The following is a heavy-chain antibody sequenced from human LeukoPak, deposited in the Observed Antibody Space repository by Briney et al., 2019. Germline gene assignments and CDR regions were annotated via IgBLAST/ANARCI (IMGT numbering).Heavy chain of an antibody. J-gene: IGHJ3*02. CDR3: TFSSYGDHVGVDAFDI. D-gene: IGHD4-17*01. V-gene: IGHV3-74*01. Sequence: GGSLRLSCAASGFTFSSYWMHWARQAPGKGLVWVSRINSDVSSTNYADSVKGRFTISRDNAKNTLYLQMNSLRAEDTAVYYCTFSSYGDHVGVDAFDIWGQGTMVTVSS. CDR1: GFTFSSYW. CDR2: INSDVSST.